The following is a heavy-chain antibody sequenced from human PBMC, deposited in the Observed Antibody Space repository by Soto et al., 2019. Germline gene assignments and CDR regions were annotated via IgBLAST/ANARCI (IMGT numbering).Heavy chain of an antibody. CDR2: ITGSGVST. CDR1: GFTFSSYA. Sequence: GGSLRLSCTVSGFTFSSYAMSWVRQAPGKGLEWVSAITGSGVSTYYADSVKGRFTISRDNSKNTLYLQMDSLRADDTAVYYCAKGGYYDISGYYFGYWGQGTLVTVSS. V-gene: IGHV3-23*01. J-gene: IGHJ4*02. CDR3: AKGGYYDISGYYFGY. D-gene: IGHD3-22*01.